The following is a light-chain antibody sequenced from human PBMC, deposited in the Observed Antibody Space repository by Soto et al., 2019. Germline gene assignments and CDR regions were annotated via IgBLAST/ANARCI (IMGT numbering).Light chain of an antibody. CDR2: AAS. CDR3: QQSYSRT. Sequence: DIQMTQSPSSLSASVGDRVTITCRASQSISSYLNWYQQKPGKAPKLLIYAASSLQSGVPSRFSGSGSGTDFTLTISSLQPEDFATYSCQQSYSRTFGQGTKVEIK. CDR1: QSISSY. V-gene: IGKV1-39*01. J-gene: IGKJ1*01.